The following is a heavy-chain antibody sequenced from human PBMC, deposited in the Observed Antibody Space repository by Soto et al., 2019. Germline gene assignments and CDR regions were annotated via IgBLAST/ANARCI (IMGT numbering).Heavy chain of an antibody. CDR2: IYYSGST. J-gene: IGHJ6*02. D-gene: IGHD2-15*01. Sequence: PSETLSLTCTVSGGSISSGGYYWSWIRQHPGKGLEWIGYIYYSGSTYYNPSLKSRVTISVDTSKNQFSLKLSSVTAADTAVYYCARDRQAPGYCSGGSCYGYYYYGMDVWGQGTTVTVSS. CDR1: GGSISSGGYY. V-gene: IGHV4-31*03. CDR3: ARDRQAPGYCSGGSCYGYYYYGMDV.